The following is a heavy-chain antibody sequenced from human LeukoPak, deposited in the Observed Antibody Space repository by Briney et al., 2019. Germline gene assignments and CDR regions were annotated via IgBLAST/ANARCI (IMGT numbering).Heavy chain of an antibody. Sequence: GGSLTLSCAASGFTFSSYWMSWVRQAPGEGLEWVANIKQDGSEKYYVDSVKGRFTISRDNAKNSLYLQMNSLRAEDTAVYYCARDMGTYDYVWGTYRLKSDYWGQGTLVTVSS. J-gene: IGHJ4*02. CDR2: IKQDGSEK. CDR1: GFTFSSYW. CDR3: ARDMGTYDYVWGTYRLKSDY. V-gene: IGHV3-7*01. D-gene: IGHD3-16*02.